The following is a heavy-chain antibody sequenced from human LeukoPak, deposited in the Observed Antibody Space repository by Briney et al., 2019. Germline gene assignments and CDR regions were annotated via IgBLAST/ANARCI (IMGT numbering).Heavy chain of an antibody. CDR3: AKVADFYSDTSGRHGAFDI. V-gene: IGHV3-23*01. CDR1: GFTFSSYG. CDR2: ISVSGTKT. J-gene: IGHJ3*02. D-gene: IGHD3-22*01. Sequence: GGSLRLSCAASGFTFSSYGMSWVRQAPGKGLEWVSAISVSGTKTYYADSVKGRFTISRDNSKSTLYLQMNSLRAEDTAVYYCAKVADFYSDTSGRHGAFDIWGQGTMVTVSS.